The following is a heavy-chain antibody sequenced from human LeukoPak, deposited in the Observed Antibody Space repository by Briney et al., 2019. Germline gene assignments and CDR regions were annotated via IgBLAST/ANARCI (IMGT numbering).Heavy chain of an antibody. CDR1: GYTFTSYG. V-gene: IGHV1-18*01. J-gene: IGHJ6*03. CDR3: ARGGGEVVVVPVAPTVYMDV. Sequence: ASVKVSCKASGYTFTSYGISWVRQAPGQGLEWMGWISAYNGNTNYAQKLQGRVTMTTDTSTSTAYMELGSLRSDDTAVYYCARGGGEVVVVPVAPTVYMDVWGKGTTVTVSS. D-gene: IGHD2-2*01. CDR2: ISAYNGNT.